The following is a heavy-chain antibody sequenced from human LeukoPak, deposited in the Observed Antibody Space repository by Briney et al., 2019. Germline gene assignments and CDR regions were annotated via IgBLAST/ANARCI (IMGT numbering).Heavy chain of an antibody. J-gene: IGHJ3*02. CDR1: GFTFSNAW. V-gene: IGHV3-15*01. D-gene: IGHD6-13*01. Sequence: GGSLRLSCAASGFTFSNAWMSWVRQAPGKGLEWVGRIKSKTDGGTTDYAAPVKGRFTISRDDSKNTLSLQMNSLKTENTAVYYCTTVSWSDAFDIWGQGTMVTLSS. CDR3: TTVSWSDAFDI. CDR2: IKSKTDGGTT.